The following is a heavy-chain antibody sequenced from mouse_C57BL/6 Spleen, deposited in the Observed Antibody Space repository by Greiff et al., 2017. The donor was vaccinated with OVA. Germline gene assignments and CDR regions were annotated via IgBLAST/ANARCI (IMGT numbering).Heavy chain of an antibody. CDR1: GFTFSDYG. V-gene: IGHV5-15*01. J-gene: IGHJ4*01. D-gene: IGHD2-5*01. Sequence: EVKLMESGGGLVQPGGSLKLSCAASGFTFSDYGMAWVRQAPRKGPEWVAFISNLAYSIYYADTVTGRFTISRENAKNTLYLEMSSLRSEDTAMYYCARGDYYSNHYYAMDYWGQGTSVTVSS. CDR3: ARGDYYSNHYYAMDY. CDR2: ISNLAYSI.